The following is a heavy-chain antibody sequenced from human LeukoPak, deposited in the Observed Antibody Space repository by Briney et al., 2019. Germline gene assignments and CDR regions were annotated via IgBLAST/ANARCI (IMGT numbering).Heavy chain of an antibody. D-gene: IGHD6-13*01. V-gene: IGHV4-59*01. J-gene: IGHJ4*02. CDR3: ARGVAAAGTSLDY. CDR1: GGSISSYY. Sequence: SETLSLTCTVSGGSISSYYWSWIRQPPGKGLEWIGYIYYSGSTNYNPSLKSRVTISVDTSKIQFSLKLSSVTAADTAVYYCARGVAAAGTSLDYWGQGTLVTVSS. CDR2: IYYSGST.